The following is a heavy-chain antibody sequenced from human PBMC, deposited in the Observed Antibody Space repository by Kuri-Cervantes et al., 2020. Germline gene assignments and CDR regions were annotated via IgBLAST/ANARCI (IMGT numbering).Heavy chain of an antibody. CDR1: GGSISSYY. CDR2: IYYSGST. D-gene: IGHD3-9*01. CDR3: ARDRRLVTPIDAFDI. V-gene: IGHV4-59*01. Sequence: GSLRLSCTVSGGSISSYYWSWIRQPPGKELEWIGYIYYSGSTNYNPSLKSRVTISVDTSKNQFSLKLSSVTAADTAVYYCARDRRLVTPIDAFDIWGQGTMVTVSS. J-gene: IGHJ3*02.